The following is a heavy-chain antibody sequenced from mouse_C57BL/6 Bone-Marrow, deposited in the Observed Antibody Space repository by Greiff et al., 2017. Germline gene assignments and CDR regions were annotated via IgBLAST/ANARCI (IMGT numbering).Heavy chain of an antibody. J-gene: IGHJ2*01. CDR3: TRSGCGYAYFDF. Sequence: EVQLQQSGAELVRPGASVKLSCTASGFNIKDDYMHWVKQRPEQGLEWIGWIDPENGDTEYASKFQGKATITADTSSNTAYLQLSSLTSEDAAVYYCTRSGCGYAYFDFWGQGPTLTVSS. CDR1: GFNIKDDY. V-gene: IGHV14-4*01. CDR2: IDPENGDT. D-gene: IGHD1-1*01.